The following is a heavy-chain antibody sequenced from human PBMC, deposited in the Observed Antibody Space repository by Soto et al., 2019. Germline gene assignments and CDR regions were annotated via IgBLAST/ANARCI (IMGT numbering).Heavy chain of an antibody. CDR1: GFTFSSYW. CDR2: IKQDGSEK. CDR3: ARDWGSALYDSGGY. J-gene: IGHJ4*02. Sequence: EVQLVESGGGLVQPGGSLRLSCAASGFTFSSYWMSWVRQAPGKGLEWVANIKQDGSEKYYVDSVKGRFTISRDNAKNSLYLQMNSLRAEDTAVYYCARDWGSALYDSGGYWGQGTLVTVSS. V-gene: IGHV3-7*01. D-gene: IGHD3-3*01.